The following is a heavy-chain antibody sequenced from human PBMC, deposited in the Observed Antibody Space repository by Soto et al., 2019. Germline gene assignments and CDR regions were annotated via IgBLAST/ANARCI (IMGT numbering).Heavy chain of an antibody. Sequence: GGSLRLSCAASGFTFDDYAMHWVRQAPGKGLEWVSGISWNSGSIGYADSVKGRFTISRDNAKNSLYLQMNSLRAEDTALYYCAKVGGSSGWYVYWGQGTLVTVSS. CDR2: ISWNSGSI. CDR3: AKVGGSSGWYVY. V-gene: IGHV3-9*01. CDR1: GFTFDDYA. D-gene: IGHD6-19*01. J-gene: IGHJ4*02.